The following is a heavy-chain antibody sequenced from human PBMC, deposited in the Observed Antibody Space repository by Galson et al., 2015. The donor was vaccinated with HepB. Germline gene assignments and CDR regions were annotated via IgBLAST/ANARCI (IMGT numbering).Heavy chain of an antibody. CDR3: ARRVGATDY. CDR1: GGSISSSSYY. D-gene: IGHD1-26*01. J-gene: IGHJ4*02. CDR2: IYYSGST. Sequence: ETLSLTCTVSGGSISSSSYYWGWIRQPPGKGLEWIGSIYYSGSTYYNPSLKSRVTISVDTSKNQFSLKLSSVTAADTAVYYCARRVGATDYWGQGTLVTVSS. V-gene: IGHV4-39*01.